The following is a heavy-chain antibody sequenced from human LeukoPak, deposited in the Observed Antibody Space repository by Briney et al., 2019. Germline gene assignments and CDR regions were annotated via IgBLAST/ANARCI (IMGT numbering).Heavy chain of an antibody. D-gene: IGHD4-17*01. CDR1: GFSLSTSGVG. J-gene: IGHJ4*02. CDR3: AHRREDYGDYRYYFDC. Sequence: SGPTLVKPTQTLTLTCTFSGFSLSTSGVGVGWIRQPPGNALEWLALISWDDDKRYSPSLKSRLTITKDTSKNQVVLTMTNMDPVDTATYYCAHRREDYGDYRYYFDCWGQGTLVTVSS. V-gene: IGHV2-5*02. CDR2: ISWDDDK.